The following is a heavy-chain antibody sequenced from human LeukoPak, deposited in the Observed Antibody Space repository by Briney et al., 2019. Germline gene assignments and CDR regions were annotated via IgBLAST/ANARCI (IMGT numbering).Heavy chain of an antibody. CDR1: GGTFSSYT. V-gene: IGHV1-69*04. J-gene: IGHJ4*02. CDR3: ARDPAGAVAGRGDY. CDR2: IIPILGIA. Sequence: SVKVSCKASGGTFSSYTISWVRQAPGQGLEWMGRIIPILGIANYAQKFQGRVTITADKSTSTAYMEQSSLRSEDTAVYYCARDPAGAVAGRGDYWGQGTLVTVSS. D-gene: IGHD6-19*01.